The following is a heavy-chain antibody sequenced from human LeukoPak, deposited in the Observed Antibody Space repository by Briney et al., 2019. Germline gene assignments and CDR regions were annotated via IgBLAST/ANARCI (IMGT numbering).Heavy chain of an antibody. D-gene: IGHD5-12*01. CDR2: INSNSGAT. J-gene: IGHJ4*02. Sequence: ASVKVSCKASGYTFIGYYMHWVRQAAGQGLEWMGWINSNSGATNYAQKFKDRVTMTRDTSISAAYMELSRLRSDDTAIYYCSRGIIGGYDFDYWGQGTLVTVSS. V-gene: IGHV1-2*02. CDR3: SRGIIGGYDFDY. CDR1: GYTFIGYY.